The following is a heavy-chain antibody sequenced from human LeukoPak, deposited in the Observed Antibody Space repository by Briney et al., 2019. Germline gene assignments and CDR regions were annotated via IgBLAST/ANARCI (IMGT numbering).Heavy chain of an antibody. D-gene: IGHD2-15*01. Sequence: ASVKVSCKVSGYTLTELSMHWVRQAPGKGLEWMGGFDPEDGETIYAQKFQGRVTMTEDTSTDTAYMELSSLRSEDTAVYYCARDLRGYCSGGSCYTDYYYYYYMDVWGKGTTVTVSS. CDR3: ARDLRGYCSGGSCYTDYYYYYYMDV. CDR1: GYTLTELS. V-gene: IGHV1-24*01. CDR2: FDPEDGET. J-gene: IGHJ6*03.